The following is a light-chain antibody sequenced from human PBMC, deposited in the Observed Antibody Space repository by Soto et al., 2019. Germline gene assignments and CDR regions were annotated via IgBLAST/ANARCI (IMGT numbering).Light chain of an antibody. Sequence: DIQMTQSPSSLSASVGDRVTITCRASQSIYSSLNWYHQKPGKAPKLLIYAASNLQSGVPSRFSGSGSGTDLTLSISSLQPEDFATYDGQQSYSAPYTCGQGTKLEI. V-gene: IGKV1-39*01. CDR2: AAS. J-gene: IGKJ2*01. CDR1: QSIYSS. CDR3: QQSYSAPYT.